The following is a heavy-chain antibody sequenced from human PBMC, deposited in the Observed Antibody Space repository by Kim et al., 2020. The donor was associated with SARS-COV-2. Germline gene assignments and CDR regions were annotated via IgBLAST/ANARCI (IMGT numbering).Heavy chain of an antibody. D-gene: IGHD2-21*01. CDR2: INPNTGGT. CDR3: ARDDSDRDGYNLDTFDI. J-gene: IGHJ3*02. CDR1: GYTFTAYY. Sequence: ASVKVSCETSGYTFTAYYMHWVRQAPGQGLEWMGWINPNTGGTAYVQKFQGRVTMTRDTSITTAYMELNRLTSDDTAIYYCARDDSDRDGYNLDTFDIWGQGTMVTVSS. V-gene: IGHV1-2*02.